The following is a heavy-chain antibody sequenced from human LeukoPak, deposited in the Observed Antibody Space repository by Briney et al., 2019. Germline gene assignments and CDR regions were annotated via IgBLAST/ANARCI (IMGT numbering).Heavy chain of an antibody. D-gene: IGHD3-3*01. V-gene: IGHV4-39*07. Sequence: SETLSLTCTVSGGSISSSSYYWGWIRQPPGKGLEWIGSIYYSGSTYYNPSLKSRVTISVDTSKNQFSLKLSSVTAADTAVYYCARGNVLRFLEWSRNRHRTTIPTLDYWGQGTLVTVSS. CDR3: ARGNVLRFLEWSRNRHRTTIPTLDY. J-gene: IGHJ4*02. CDR2: IYYSGST. CDR1: GGSISSSSYY.